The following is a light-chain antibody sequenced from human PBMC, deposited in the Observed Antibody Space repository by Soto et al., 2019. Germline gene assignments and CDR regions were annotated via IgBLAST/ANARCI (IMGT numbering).Light chain of an antibody. CDR3: SSYAGSNNWV. J-gene: IGLJ3*02. Sequence: QSALTQPPSASGSPGQSVTISCTGTSSDVADYNHVSWYQQYPGKAPKLMIYEVSQRPSGVPDRFSGSKSGNTASLTVSGLQAEDEADYYCSSYAGSNNWVFGGGTQLTVL. CDR2: EVS. CDR1: SSDVADYNH. V-gene: IGLV2-8*01.